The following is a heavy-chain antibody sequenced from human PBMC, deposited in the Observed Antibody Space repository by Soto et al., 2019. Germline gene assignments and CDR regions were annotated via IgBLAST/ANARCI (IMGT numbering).Heavy chain of an antibody. CDR3: AKDIGYSYGTLGDYFDY. D-gene: IGHD5-18*01. CDR2: ISGSGGST. V-gene: IGHV3-23*01. CDR1: GFTFSDYF. Sequence: LRLSCAGSGFTFSDYFITWIRQAPGKGLEWVSAISGSGGSTYYADSVKGRFTISRDNSKNTLYLQMNSLRAEDTAVYYCAKDIGYSYGTLGDYFDYWGQGTLVTVSS. J-gene: IGHJ4*02.